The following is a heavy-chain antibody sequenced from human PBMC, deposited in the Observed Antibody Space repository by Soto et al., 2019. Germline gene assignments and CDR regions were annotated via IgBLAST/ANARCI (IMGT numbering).Heavy chain of an antibody. CDR3: TVWGSGNDFGAA. Sequence: EVQLVESGGGLVQPGGSLRLSCAASGFTFSDHYMDWVRQAPGKGLEWVGRSKNKADSYTTEYAAFVKGRFTISRDGSKSSLFLQMNSRKTEDTAVYYCTVWGSGNDFGAAWGQGILVTVSS. J-gene: IGHJ4*02. CDR1: GFTFSDHY. D-gene: IGHD3-10*01. CDR2: SKNKADSYTT. V-gene: IGHV3-72*01.